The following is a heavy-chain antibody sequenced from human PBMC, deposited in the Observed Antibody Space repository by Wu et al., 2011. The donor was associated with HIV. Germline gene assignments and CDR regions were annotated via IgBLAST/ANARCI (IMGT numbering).Heavy chain of an antibody. D-gene: IGHD2-21*01. CDR2: IIPIFGTA. Sequence: QVQLVQSGAEVKKPGSWSKVSCQTSGGTFNSYVTSWVRQAPGQGLEWMGGIIPIFGTANYAQKFQGRVTITADKSTSTAYMELSSLRSEDTAMYYCARDFGGDEDSWGQGTLVTVSS. CDR3: ARDFGGDEDS. CDR1: GGTFNSYV. V-gene: IGHV1-69*06. J-gene: IGHJ4*02.